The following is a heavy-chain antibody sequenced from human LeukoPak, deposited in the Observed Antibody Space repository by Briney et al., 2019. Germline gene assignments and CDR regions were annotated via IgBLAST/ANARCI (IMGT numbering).Heavy chain of an antibody. CDR3: ATESYCSGASRYSGRAFDI. CDR2: IYSGGST. D-gene: IGHD2-15*01. CDR1: GFTVSSNY. V-gene: IGHV3-66*01. Sequence: GGSLRLSCAASGFTVSSNYMSWVRQAPGKGLEWVSVIYSGGSTYYADSVKGRFTISRDNAKNTLYLQMNSLRAEDTAVYYCATESYCSGASRYSGRAFDICGQGTMGTVSS. J-gene: IGHJ3*02.